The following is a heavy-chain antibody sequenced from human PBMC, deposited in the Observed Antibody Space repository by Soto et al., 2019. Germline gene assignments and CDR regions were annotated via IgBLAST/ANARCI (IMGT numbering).Heavy chain of an antibody. CDR3: AKWVGKHDFWSGYYTEGWFDP. J-gene: IGHJ5*02. D-gene: IGHD3-3*01. CDR2: ISYDGSNK. V-gene: IGHV3-30-3*02. Sequence: QVQLVESGGGVVQPGRSLRLSCAASGFTFSSYAMHWVRQAPGKGLEWVAVISYDGSNKYYADSVKGRFTISRDNSKNTLYLQMNSLRAEDTAVYYCAKWVGKHDFWSGYYTEGWFDPWGQGTLVTVSS. CDR1: GFTFSSYA.